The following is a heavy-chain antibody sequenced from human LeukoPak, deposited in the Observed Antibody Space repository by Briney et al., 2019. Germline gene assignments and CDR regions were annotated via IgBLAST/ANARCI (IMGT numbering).Heavy chain of an antibody. D-gene: IGHD4-17*01. CDR2: ITSSSSYI. Sequence: GGSLRLSCAASGFTFSTYNMNWVRQAPGKGLEWVSSITSSSSYIYYADSVKGRFTISRDNAKNSLYLQMNSLRAEDTAVYYCARDLTTVTLSWGQGTLVTVSS. CDR3: ARDLTTVTLS. V-gene: IGHV3-21*01. CDR1: GFTFSTYN. J-gene: IGHJ4*02.